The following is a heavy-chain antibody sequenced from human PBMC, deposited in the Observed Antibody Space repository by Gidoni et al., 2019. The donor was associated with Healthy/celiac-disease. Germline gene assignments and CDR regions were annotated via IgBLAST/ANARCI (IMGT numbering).Heavy chain of an antibody. CDR2: IIPIFGTA. Sequence: QVQLVQSGAEVKKPGSSVKVSCKASGGNFSSYAISWVRQAPGHGLEWMGGIIPIFGTANYAQKFQGRVTITADESTSTAYMELSSLRSEDTAVYYCALGITIFGVVTSFDYWGQGTLVTVSS. D-gene: IGHD3-3*01. CDR1: GGNFSSYA. V-gene: IGHV1-69*01. CDR3: ALGITIFGVVTSFDY. J-gene: IGHJ4*02.